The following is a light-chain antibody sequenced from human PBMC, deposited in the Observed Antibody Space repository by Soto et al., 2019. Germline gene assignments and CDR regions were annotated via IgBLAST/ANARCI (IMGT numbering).Light chain of an antibody. CDR3: SSFAGINNLL. V-gene: IGLV2-8*01. CDR2: EVS. CDR1: SSDVGAYDY. J-gene: IGLJ2*01. Sequence: QSALTQPPSASGSPGQSVTISCTGTSSDVGAYDYVSWYQQDPGKAPKLMIYEVSQRPSGVPDRFSGSKSGNTASLTISGLQAEDEGDYYCSSFAGINNLLFGGGTKLTVL.